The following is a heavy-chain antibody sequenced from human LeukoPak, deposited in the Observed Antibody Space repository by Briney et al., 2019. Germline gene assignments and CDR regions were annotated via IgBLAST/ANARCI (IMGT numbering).Heavy chain of an antibody. CDR1: GYTFTGYY. D-gene: IGHD6-6*01. CDR2: INPNSGGT. CDR3: AREEVEEYSSSSDPSYAFDI. V-gene: IGHV1-2*02. J-gene: IGHJ3*02. Sequence: ASVKVSCKAPGYTFTGYYMHWVRQAPGQGLEWMGWINPNSGGTNYAQKFQGRVTMTRDTSISTAYMELSRLRSDDTAVYYCAREEVEEYSSSSDPSYAFDIWGQGTMVTVSS.